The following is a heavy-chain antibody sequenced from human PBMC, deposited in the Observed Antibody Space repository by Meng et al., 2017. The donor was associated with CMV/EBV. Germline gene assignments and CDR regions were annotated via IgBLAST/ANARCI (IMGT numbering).Heavy chain of an antibody. CDR3: ARDLGYGDYVGYFDY. J-gene: IGHJ4*02. D-gene: IGHD4-17*01. V-gene: IGHV3-30-3*01. CDR2: ISYDGSNK. CDR1: GFTFSSYA. Sequence: SCAASGFTFSSYAMHWVRQAPGKGLEWVAVISYDGSNKYYADSVKGRFTISRDNSKNTLYLQMNSLRAEDTAVYYCARDLGYGDYVGYFDYWGQGTLVTVSS.